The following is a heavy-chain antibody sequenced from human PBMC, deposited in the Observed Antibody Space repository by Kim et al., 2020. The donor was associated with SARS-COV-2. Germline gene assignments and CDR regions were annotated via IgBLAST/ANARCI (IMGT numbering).Heavy chain of an antibody. Sequence: ASVKVSCKASGYIFTSYVMNWVRQAPGQGLEWMGWINTNTGNPTYAQGFTGRFVFSLDTSVSTAYLQIDSLEAEDSAVYYCARARYGDHGGIYDSWGQGTLVTVSS. J-gene: IGHJ4*02. V-gene: IGHV7-4-1*01. D-gene: IGHD4-17*01. CDR2: INTNTGNP. CDR3: ARARYGDHGGIYDS. CDR1: GYIFTSYV.